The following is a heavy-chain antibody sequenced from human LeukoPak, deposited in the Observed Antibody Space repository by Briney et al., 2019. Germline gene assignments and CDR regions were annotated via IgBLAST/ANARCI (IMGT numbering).Heavy chain of an antibody. CDR2: ISHDGSNK. V-gene: IGHV3-30*03. D-gene: IGHD3-22*01. CDR1: GFTFSTCG. Sequence: GGSLRLSCAASGFTFSTCGMHWVRQAPGQGLEWVALISHDGSNKYYADSVKGRFTISRDNSKNTLYLQMNSLRAEDTAVYYCATDRGGAYYESSVDIWGQGTMVTVSS. J-gene: IGHJ3*02. CDR3: ATDRGGAYYESSVDI.